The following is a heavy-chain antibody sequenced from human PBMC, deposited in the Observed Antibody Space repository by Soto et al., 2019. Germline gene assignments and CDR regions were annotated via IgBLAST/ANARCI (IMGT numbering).Heavy chain of an antibody. Sequence: QVQLVESGGGVVQPGRSLRLSCAASGFTFSSYAMHWVRQAPGKGLEWVAVISYDGSNKYYADSVKGRFTISRDNSKNTLYLQMNSLRAEDTAVYYCARDVDSSGYYSVFAFDIWGQGTMVTVSS. CDR3: ARDVDSSGYYSVFAFDI. V-gene: IGHV3-30-3*01. CDR2: ISYDGSNK. D-gene: IGHD3-22*01. J-gene: IGHJ3*02. CDR1: GFTFSSYA.